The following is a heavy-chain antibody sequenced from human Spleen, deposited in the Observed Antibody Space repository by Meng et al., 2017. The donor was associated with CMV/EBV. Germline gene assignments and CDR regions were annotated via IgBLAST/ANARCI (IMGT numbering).Heavy chain of an antibody. V-gene: IGHV3-21*01. CDR1: GFTFSSYG. Sequence: GESLKISCAASGFTFSSYGMHWVRQAPGKGLEWVSSISGSTSYIYYADPVKGRFTISRDNAKNSLSLRMNSLRAEETAVHYCTSISGASPPGYYGLDVWGQGTTVTVSS. CDR3: TSISGASPPGYYGLDV. D-gene: IGHD6-6*01. CDR2: ISGSTSYI. J-gene: IGHJ6*02.